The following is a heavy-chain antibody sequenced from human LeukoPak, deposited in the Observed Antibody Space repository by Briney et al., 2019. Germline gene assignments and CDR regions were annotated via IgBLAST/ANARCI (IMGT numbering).Heavy chain of an antibody. CDR2: IYGGGST. V-gene: IGHV3-53*05. CDR1: GVTVSSSF. D-gene: IGHD5-18*01. CDR3: AGIQFWSWRAFDI. J-gene: IGHJ3*02. Sequence: GGSLRLYCEASGVTVSSSFMSWVRQAPGKGLEWVSIIYGGGSTYYPDSVKGRFTISRDNSKNTLYLQLDSLTADDTAVYYCAGIQFWSWRAFDIWGQGTTVTVSS.